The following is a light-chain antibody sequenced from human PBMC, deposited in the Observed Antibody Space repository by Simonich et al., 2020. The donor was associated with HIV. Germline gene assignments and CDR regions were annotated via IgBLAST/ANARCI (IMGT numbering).Light chain of an antibody. CDR2: AAS. CDR1: QCVSSKY. Sequence: EIVLTQSPGTLSLSPGQRATLSCRASQCVSSKYLAWYPQKPGLAPRLLMYAASSRATGIPDRCSGSGSGTDFTLTISRLEPEDFAVYYCQQYGSSPFTFGPGTKVDIK. J-gene: IGKJ3*01. V-gene: IGKV3-20*01. CDR3: QQYGSSPFT.